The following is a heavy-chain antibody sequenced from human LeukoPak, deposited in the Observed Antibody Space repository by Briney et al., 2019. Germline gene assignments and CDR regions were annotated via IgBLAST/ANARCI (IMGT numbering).Heavy chain of an antibody. J-gene: IGHJ4*02. CDR2: ISAGGVGT. CDR1: GFTFSTYA. CDR3: AKDRGQLGGFDY. D-gene: IGHD6-6*01. V-gene: IGHV3-23*01. Sequence: AGSLRLSCAASGFTFSTYAMSWVRQAPGKGLEWVSFISAGGVGTYFADSVKGRFTISRDNSKNTLYLQMNSLRADDTAVYHCAKDRGQLGGFDYWGQGTLVTVSS.